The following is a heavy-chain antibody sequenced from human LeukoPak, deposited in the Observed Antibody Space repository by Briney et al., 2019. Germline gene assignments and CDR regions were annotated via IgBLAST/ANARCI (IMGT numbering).Heavy chain of an antibody. V-gene: IGHV3-23*01. J-gene: IGHJ4*02. CDR2: LIGSSGST. Sequence: GGSLKLSCAASGFTSTNYAMNWVRQAPGKGLEWVSVLIGSSGSTDYADSVKGRFTISRDTSKNTLFLQMNSLRAEDTAIYYCAKGAYDYIEIGYFDSWGQGTLVTVSS. D-gene: IGHD5-12*01. CDR1: GFTSTNYA. CDR3: AKGAYDYIEIGYFDS.